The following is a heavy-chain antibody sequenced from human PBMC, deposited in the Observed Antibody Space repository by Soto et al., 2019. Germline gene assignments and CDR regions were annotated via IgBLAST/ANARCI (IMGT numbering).Heavy chain of an antibody. CDR2: IHTSDTKT. CDR1: GFTFSSYA. D-gene: IGHD4-4*01. V-gene: IGHV3-23*05. CDR3: ARQVTGHPNWFDR. Sequence: PGGSVRLSCAASGFTFSSYAMNWVRQAPGKGLEWISTIHTSDTKTYYADSVKGRFTISRDNSKSTLYLQMNSLRAEDTAIYYCARQVTGHPNWFDRWGQGTLVTVSS. J-gene: IGHJ5*02.